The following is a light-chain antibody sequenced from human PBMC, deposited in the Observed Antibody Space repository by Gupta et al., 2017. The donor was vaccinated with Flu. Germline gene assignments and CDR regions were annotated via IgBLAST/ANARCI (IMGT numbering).Light chain of an antibody. CDR3: SSYTTTSSAV. J-gene: IGLJ2*01. V-gene: IGLV2-14*01. CDR1: SSDVGAYNY. CDR2: EVS. Sequence: SITISCTGTSSDVGAYNYVSWYQQHPGKAPKLMIYEVSNRPSGVSNRFSGSKSGNTASLTISGLQAEDEANYYCSSYTTTSSAVFGGGTKLTVL.